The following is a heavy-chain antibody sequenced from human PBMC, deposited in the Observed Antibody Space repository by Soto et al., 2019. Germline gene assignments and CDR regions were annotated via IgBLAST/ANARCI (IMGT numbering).Heavy chain of an antibody. D-gene: IGHD1-7*01. CDR1: GGSISSGGYY. Sequence: SETLSLTCTVSGGSISSGGYYWSWIRQHPGKGLEWIGYIYYSGSTYYKPSLKSRVTISVDTSKNQFSLKLSSVTAADTAVYYCATMGTPATGLYYFDYWGQGTLVTVSS. CDR3: ATMGTPATGLYYFDY. CDR2: IYYSGST. J-gene: IGHJ4*02. V-gene: IGHV4-31*03.